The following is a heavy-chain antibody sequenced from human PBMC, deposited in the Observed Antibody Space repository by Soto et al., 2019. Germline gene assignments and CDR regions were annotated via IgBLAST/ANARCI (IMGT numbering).Heavy chain of an antibody. CDR3: GAVRGGAFDI. V-gene: IGHV3-23*01. D-gene: IGHD3-16*01. Sequence: EVQLLESGGGLVQPGGSPRLSCAASGFTFSSYAMSWVRQAPGKGLEWVSAISGSGGSTYYADSVKGRFTISRDNSKNTLYLQMNSRRAEDTAVYYCGAVRGGAFDIWGQGTMVTVSS. CDR2: ISGSGGST. CDR1: GFTFSSYA. J-gene: IGHJ3*02.